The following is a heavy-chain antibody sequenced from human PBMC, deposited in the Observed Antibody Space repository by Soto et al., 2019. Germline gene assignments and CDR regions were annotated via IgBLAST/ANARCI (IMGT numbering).Heavy chain of an antibody. CDR3: AAGGGLPRYY. J-gene: IGHJ4*02. CDR2: IYHSGST. CDR1: GGSIISGGYS. Sequence: QLQLQESGSGLAKPSQTLSLTCAVYGGSIISGGYSWRWIRQPPGKGLEWIGYIYHSGSTYYNPSLKSRVTISVDRSKNQFSLKLSSVTAADTAVYYCAAGGGLPRYYWGQGTLVTVSS. D-gene: IGHD5-12*01. V-gene: IGHV4-30-2*01.